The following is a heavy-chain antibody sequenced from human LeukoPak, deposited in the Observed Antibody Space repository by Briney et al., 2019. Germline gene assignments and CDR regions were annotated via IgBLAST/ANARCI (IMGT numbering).Heavy chain of an antibody. V-gene: IGHV1-18*04. J-gene: IGHJ4*02. CDR2: ISAYNGNT. Sequence: ASVKVSCKASGYTFTGYYMHWVRQAPGQGLEWMGWISAYNGNTNYAQKLQGRVTMTTDTSTSTAYMELRSLRSDDTAVYYCARGPASDYYDSSGYYDLDYWGQGTLVTVSS. CDR3: ARGPASDYYDSSGYYDLDY. D-gene: IGHD3-22*01. CDR1: GYTFTGYY.